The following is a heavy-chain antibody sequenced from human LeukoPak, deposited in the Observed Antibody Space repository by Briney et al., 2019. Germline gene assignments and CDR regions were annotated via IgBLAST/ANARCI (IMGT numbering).Heavy chain of an antibody. V-gene: IGHV1-69*05. Sequence: SVKVSCKASGGTFSSYAISWVRQAPGQGLERVGRIIPIFGTANYAQKFQGRVAITTDESTSTAYMELSSLRSEDTAVYYCASYYGDYYLLDYWGQGTLVTVSS. CDR1: GGTFSSYA. CDR3: ASYYGDYYLLDY. D-gene: IGHD4-17*01. J-gene: IGHJ4*02. CDR2: IIPIFGTA.